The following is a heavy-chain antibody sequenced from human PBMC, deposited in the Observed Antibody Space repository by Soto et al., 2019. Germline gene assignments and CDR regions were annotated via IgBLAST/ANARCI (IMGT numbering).Heavy chain of an antibody. J-gene: IGHJ6*02. Sequence: GASVKVCCEACGDRFTSYGISWVRQAPGQGLEWMGWISAYNGNTNYAQKLQGRVTMTTDTSTSTAYMELRSLRSDDTAMYYCARSGYESEYYYYGMAVRRQGTTVTVSS. CDR1: GDRFTSYG. D-gene: IGHD5-12*01. V-gene: IGHV1-18*01. CDR2: ISAYNGNT. CDR3: ARSGYESEYYYYGMAV.